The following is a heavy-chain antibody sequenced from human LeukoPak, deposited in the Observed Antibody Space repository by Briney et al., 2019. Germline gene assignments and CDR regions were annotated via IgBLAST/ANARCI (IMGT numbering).Heavy chain of an antibody. CDR1: GFTFSSYG. Sequence: GGSLRLSCAASGFTFSSYGMHWVRQAPGKGLEWVAFIRYDGSNKYYADSVKGRFTISRDNSKNTLYLQMNSLRAEDTAVYYCARVGPSMLNLEWLLDIDYWGQGTLVTVSS. CDR3: ARVGPSMLNLEWLLDIDY. CDR2: IRYDGSNK. V-gene: IGHV3-30*02. J-gene: IGHJ4*02. D-gene: IGHD3-3*01.